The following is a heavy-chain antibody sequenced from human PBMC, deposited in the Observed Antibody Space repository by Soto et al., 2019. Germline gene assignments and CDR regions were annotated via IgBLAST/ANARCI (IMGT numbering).Heavy chain of an antibody. J-gene: IGHJ6*02. CDR3: TRATFDV. Sequence: GGSLRLSCAVSGFSFSTYAMHWVRQAPGKGLEWLAIIWFDGVKEYYAESVRGRFTISIDNSKNTVFLQMDTVGAEDSALYYCTRATFDVWGQGTTVTVSS. V-gene: IGHV3-33*01. CDR2: IWFDGVKE. CDR1: GFSFSTYA.